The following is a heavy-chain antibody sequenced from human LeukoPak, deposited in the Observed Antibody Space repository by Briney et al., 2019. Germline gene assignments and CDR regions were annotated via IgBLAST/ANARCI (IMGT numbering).Heavy chain of an antibody. CDR1: GGSFNGYY. V-gene: IGHV4-34*12. J-gene: IGHJ4*02. CDR3: ARGLASGYPPIPFDY. D-gene: IGHD3-3*01. CDR2: IIHDGST. Sequence: SETLSLTCAVFGGSFNGYYWTWIRQSPGQGLEWIGEIIHDGSTNYNPSLKSRVNISIDTSKIQFSLNLSPVTAADTAVYYCARGLASGYPPIPFDYWGQGTLVTVSS.